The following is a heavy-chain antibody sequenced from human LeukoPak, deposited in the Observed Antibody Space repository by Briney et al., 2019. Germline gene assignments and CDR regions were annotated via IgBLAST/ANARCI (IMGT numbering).Heavy chain of an antibody. J-gene: IGHJ3*02. CDR1: GYNFPDYW. D-gene: IGHD2-8*01. V-gene: IGHV5-51*01. Sequence: GESLQISCNGSGYNFPDYWIGWVRQLPGKGLEWIGILYPDDSDTKYSPSFQGQVTISVDMSISTAYLQWSSLQASDTAIYYRAVIYAVVGTFDIWGQGTVVTVSS. CDR2: LYPDDSDT. CDR3: AVIYAVVGTFDI.